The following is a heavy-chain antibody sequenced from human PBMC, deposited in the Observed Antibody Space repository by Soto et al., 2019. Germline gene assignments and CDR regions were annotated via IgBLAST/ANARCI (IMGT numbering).Heavy chain of an antibody. CDR2: ISSSSSYI. CDR3: ARHPRYYDSSGYYYPFDY. D-gene: IGHD3-22*01. CDR1: GFTFSSYS. Sequence: GGSLRLSCAASGFTFSSYSMNWVRQAPGKGLEWVSSISSSSSYIYYADSVKGRFTISRDNAKNSLYLQMNSLRAEDTAVYYSARHPRYYDSSGYYYPFDYWGQGTLVTVSS. J-gene: IGHJ4*02. V-gene: IGHV3-21*01.